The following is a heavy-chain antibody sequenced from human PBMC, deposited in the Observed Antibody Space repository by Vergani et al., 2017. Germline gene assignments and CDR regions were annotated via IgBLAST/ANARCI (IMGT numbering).Heavy chain of an antibody. D-gene: IGHD2-21*02. Sequence: QVQLQESGPGLVKPSQTLSLTCTVSGGSISSGDYYWSWIRQPPGKGLEWIGYIYYSGSTYYNPSLKVLVTISVDTSKNQFSLKLSSVTAADTAVYYCSRIVVVTAAFDYWGQGTLVTVSS. CDR2: IYYSGST. J-gene: IGHJ4*02. CDR1: GGSISSGDYY. CDR3: SRIVVVTAAFDY. V-gene: IGHV4-30-4*01.